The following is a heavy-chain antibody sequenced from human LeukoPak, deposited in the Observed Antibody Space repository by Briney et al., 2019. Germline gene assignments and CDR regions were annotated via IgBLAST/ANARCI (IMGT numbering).Heavy chain of an antibody. J-gene: IGHJ4*02. CDR2: ISISGSKT. Sequence: GGSLRLSCAASEFDFSSHAMTWVRQAPGKGLEWVSAISISGSKTYYADSVKGRFTISRDNSKNTLYLQMNSLRAEDTAVYYCASTNCSSTSCFDYWGQGTLVTVSS. CDR3: ASTNCSSTSCFDY. CDR1: EFDFSSHA. V-gene: IGHV3-23*01. D-gene: IGHD2-2*01.